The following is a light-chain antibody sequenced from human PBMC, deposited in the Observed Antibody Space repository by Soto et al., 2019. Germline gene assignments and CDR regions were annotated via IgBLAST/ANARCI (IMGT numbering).Light chain of an antibody. CDR3: QSYDSSLGGCVV. CDR1: SSNIGTGYD. V-gene: IGLV1-40*01. Sequence: QAVVTQPPSVSGAPGQRVTISCTGSSSNIGTGYDVHWYQHLPGTAPKLLIYSNNNRPSGVPDRFSGSKSGTSASLAITGLQAEDEADYYCQSYDSSLGGCVVFGGGTKLTVL. CDR2: SNN. J-gene: IGLJ2*01.